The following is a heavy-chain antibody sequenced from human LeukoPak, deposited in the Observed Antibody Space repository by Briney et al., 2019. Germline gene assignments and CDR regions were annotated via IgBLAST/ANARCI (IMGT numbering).Heavy chain of an antibody. D-gene: IGHD1-14*01. CDR1: GGSFSGYY. Sequence: SETLSLTCAVYGGSFSGYYWSWIRQPPGKGLEWIGEINHSGSTNYNPSLKSRVTISVDTSKNQFSLKLSSVTAADTAVYYCASLWGTRGYWGQGTLVTVSS. CDR3: ASLWGTRGY. J-gene: IGHJ4*02. CDR2: INHSGST. V-gene: IGHV4-34*01.